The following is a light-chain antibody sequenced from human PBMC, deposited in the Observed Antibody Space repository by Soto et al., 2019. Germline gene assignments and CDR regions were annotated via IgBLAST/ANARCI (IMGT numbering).Light chain of an antibody. J-gene: IGLJ2*01. V-gene: IGLV1-40*01. CDR2: NNN. Sequence: QSVLTQSPSVSGAPGQRVTISCTGSDSNIGTVYAVHWYQQLPGTAPKLLIYNNNIRPSGVADRFSGSKSGTSASLAITGLQPEDEAFYYCQSYDASLSGVVFGGGTKLTVL. CDR1: DSNIGTVYA. CDR3: QSYDASLSGVV.